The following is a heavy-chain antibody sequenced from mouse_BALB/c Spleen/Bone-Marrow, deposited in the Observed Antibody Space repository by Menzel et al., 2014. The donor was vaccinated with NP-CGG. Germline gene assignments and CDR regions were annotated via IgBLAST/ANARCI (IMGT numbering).Heavy chain of an antibody. V-gene: IGHV2-9*02. Sequence: QVQLKQSGPGLVAPSQSLSISCTVSGFSLISYGVHWVRPPPGQGLEWLGAIWAGGSTNYNSALMSRLTISKDNSKSQVFLKMNSLQTDDTAMYYCAREGRGYYGSSGAAMDYWGQGTKVTVSS. D-gene: IGHD1-1*01. J-gene: IGHJ4*01. CDR1: GFSLISYG. CDR3: AREGRGYYGSSGAAMDY. CDR2: IWAGGST.